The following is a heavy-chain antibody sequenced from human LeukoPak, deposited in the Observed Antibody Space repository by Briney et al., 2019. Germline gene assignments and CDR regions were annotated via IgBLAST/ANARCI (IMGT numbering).Heavy chain of an antibody. CDR2: IYSGAGT. J-gene: IGHJ4*02. CDR3: AKVALGYCSGSSCYYFDY. V-gene: IGHV3-53*01. Sequence: GGSLRLSCAASGFTVSSIYMSWVRQAPGKGLQWVSLIYSGAGTYYADSVKGRFTISRDNSKNTLYLQMNSLRAEDTAVYYCAKVALGYCSGSSCYYFDYGGQGTLVTVS. D-gene: IGHD2-15*01. CDR1: GFTVSSIY.